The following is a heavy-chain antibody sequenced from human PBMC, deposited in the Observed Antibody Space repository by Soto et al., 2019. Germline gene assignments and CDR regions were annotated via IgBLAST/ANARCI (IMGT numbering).Heavy chain of an antibody. CDR2: IRGDGTGA. J-gene: IGHJ4*02. D-gene: IGHD1-26*01. V-gene: IGHV3-74*01. Sequence: EMQLVESGGGLVQPGGSLRLSCAASGFSFSSYWMHWFRQTPEKGLMWLSRIRGDGTGAAYADSVKGRFTISRDNAKNTLYLQINSLRAEDTAVYYCVRDRGAYRDYWGQGALVTVSS. CDR3: VRDRGAYRDY. CDR1: GFSFSSYW.